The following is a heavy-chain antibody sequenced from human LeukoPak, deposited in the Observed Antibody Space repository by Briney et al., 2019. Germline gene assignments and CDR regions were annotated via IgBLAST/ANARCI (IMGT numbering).Heavy chain of an antibody. Sequence: PSETLSLTCTVSGGSISSYYWSWLRQPAGKGLEWIGRIYTSGSTNYNPSLKSRVTMSVDTSKNQFSLKQSSVTAADTGVYFCARDSLVDTTFSYWGEGALVTVSS. V-gene: IGHV4-4*07. CDR3: ARDSLVDTTFSY. CDR1: GGSISSYY. CDR2: IYTSGST. J-gene: IGHJ4*02. D-gene: IGHD3-9*01.